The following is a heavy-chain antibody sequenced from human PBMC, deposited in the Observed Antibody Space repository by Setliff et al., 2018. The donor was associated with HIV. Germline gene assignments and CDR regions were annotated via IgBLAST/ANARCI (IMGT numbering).Heavy chain of an antibody. CDR2: VYVGGTV. CDR3: ARGRTIGVSAVFFDP. J-gene: IGHJ5*02. V-gene: IGHV4-61*09. Sequence: CTVSGGSMSSGSYSWTWLRQPAGKEPELIGHVYVGGTVIYNPSLASRLTISMVPSKNQFSLDLRSVTAADTAKYYCARGRTIGVSAVFFDPWGQGTPVTVSS. D-gene: IGHD3-3*01. CDR1: GGSMSSGSYS.